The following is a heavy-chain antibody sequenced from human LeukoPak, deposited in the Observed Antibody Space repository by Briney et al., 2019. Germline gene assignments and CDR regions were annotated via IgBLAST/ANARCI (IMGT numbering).Heavy chain of an antibody. Sequence: PGGSLRLSCAASGFTFTNYAMSWVRQAPGKGLEWVSGISGSGGSTYYADSVKGRFTISRDNSKNTLYLQMNSLRAEDTAVYYSAKVRYDSSGYQSPYFDYWGQGTLVTVSS. J-gene: IGHJ4*02. V-gene: IGHV3-23*01. CDR3: AKVRYDSSGYQSPYFDY. D-gene: IGHD3-22*01. CDR1: GFTFTNYA. CDR2: ISGSGGST.